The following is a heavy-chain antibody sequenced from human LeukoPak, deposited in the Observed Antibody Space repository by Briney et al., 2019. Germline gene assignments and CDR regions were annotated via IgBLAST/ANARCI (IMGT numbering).Heavy chain of an antibody. J-gene: IGHJ5*02. CDR2: ISSSSSYI. CDR3: ARDSRYCSGGSCSPSNWFDT. V-gene: IGHV3-21*01. D-gene: IGHD2-15*01. CDR1: GFTFSSYS. Sequence: PGGSLRLSCAASGFTFSSYSMHWVRQAPGKGLEWVSSISSSSSYIYYADSVKGRFTISRDNAKNSLYLQMNSLRAEDTAVYYCARDSRYCSGGSCSPSNWFDTWGQGTLVTVS.